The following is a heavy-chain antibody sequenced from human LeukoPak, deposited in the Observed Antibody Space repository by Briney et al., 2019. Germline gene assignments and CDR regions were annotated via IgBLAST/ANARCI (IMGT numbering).Heavy chain of an antibody. V-gene: IGHV4-59*01. CDR3: ARGPALRSGYFDL. J-gene: IGHJ2*01. D-gene: IGHD2-2*01. CDR1: GGSISSYY. CDR2: IYYSGST. Sequence: SETLSLTCTVSGGSISSYYWSGIRQPPGKGLEWIGYIYYSGSTNYNPSLKSRVTISVDTSKSQFSLKLSSVTAADTAVYYCARGPALRSGYFDLWGRGTLVTVSS.